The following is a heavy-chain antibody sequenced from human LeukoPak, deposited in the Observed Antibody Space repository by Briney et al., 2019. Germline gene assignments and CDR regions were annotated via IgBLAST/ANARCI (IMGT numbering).Heavy chain of an antibody. J-gene: IGHJ4*02. CDR3: ASLFSSGWYYFDY. CDR1: GYTFTSYD. V-gene: IGHV1-8*01. D-gene: IGHD6-19*01. CDR2: MNPNSGNT. Sequence: ASVKVSCKASGYTFTSYDINWVRQATGQGLEWMGWMNPNSGNTGYAQKFQGRVTMTRNTSISTAYMELSSPRSEDTAVYYCASLFSSGWYYFDYWGQGTLVTVSS.